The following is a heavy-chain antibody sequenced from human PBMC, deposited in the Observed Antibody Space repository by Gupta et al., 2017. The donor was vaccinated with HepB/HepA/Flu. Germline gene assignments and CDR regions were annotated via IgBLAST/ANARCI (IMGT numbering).Heavy chain of an antibody. CDR2: IRGSGGST. CDR3: AKVFGGLWFGETYYGMDV. J-gene: IGHJ6*02. CDR1: GFTFRSYA. D-gene: IGHD3-10*01. V-gene: IGHV3-23*01. Sequence: EVQLLESGGGLVQPGGSLRLSCAASGFTFRSYAMSWVRQAPGKGLEWVSAIRGSGGSTYYADSVKGRFTISRDNSKNTMYLQMNSLRAEDTAVYYCAKVFGGLWFGETYYGMDVWGQGTTVTVSS.